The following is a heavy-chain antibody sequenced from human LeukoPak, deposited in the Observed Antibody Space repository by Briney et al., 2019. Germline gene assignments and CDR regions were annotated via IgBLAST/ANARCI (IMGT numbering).Heavy chain of an antibody. Sequence: GGSLRLSCAASGFTFSSYAMSWVRQAPGKGLEWVSAISGSGSTIYYADSVKGRFTISRDNAKNSLYLQMNSLRAEDTAVHYCARDPRGWYYFDYWGQGTLVTVSS. CDR2: ISGSGSTI. V-gene: IGHV3-23*01. D-gene: IGHD6-19*01. CDR3: ARDPRGWYYFDY. J-gene: IGHJ4*02. CDR1: GFTFSSYA.